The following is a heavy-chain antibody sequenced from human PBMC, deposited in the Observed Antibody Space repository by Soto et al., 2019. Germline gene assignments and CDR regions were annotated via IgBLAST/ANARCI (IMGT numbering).Heavy chain of an antibody. J-gene: IGHJ4*02. D-gene: IGHD3-16*01. CDR1: GFVFSMYW. V-gene: IGHV3-74*01. Sequence: EVQLVESGGGLVQPGGSLRLSCAASGFVFSMYWMHWVRQAPGKGLEWVSRISDDGSTIHYSDSVKGRFSISRDNAQKILFLEMTALRDDDTAVYYCVGGPRPSSVGTGAFWGQGSPVTVSS. CDR2: ISDDGSTI. CDR3: VGGPRPSSVGTGAF.